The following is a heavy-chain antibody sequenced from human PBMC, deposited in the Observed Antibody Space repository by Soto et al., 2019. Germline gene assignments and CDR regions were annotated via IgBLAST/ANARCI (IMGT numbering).Heavy chain of an antibody. Sequence: PGGSLRLSCAASGFTFSNYAMSWVRQAPGKGLEWVSAISGSGGNTYYTDADSVKGRFTISGDNVKNTLYLQINSLRAEDTAVYYCAKDSRGYFRPFDYWGQGTLVTVSS. CDR2: ISGSGGNT. J-gene: IGHJ4*02. D-gene: IGHD3-22*01. CDR1: GFTFSNYA. V-gene: IGHV3-23*01. CDR3: AKDSRGYFRPFDY.